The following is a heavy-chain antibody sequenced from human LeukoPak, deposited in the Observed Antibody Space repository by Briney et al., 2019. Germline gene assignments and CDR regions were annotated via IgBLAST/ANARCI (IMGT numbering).Heavy chain of an antibody. D-gene: IGHD5-12*01. V-gene: IGHV1-18*01. CDR2: ISAYNGNT. J-gene: IGHJ4*02. CDR1: GYTFTSYG. Sequence: ASVKVSCKASGYTFTSYGISWVRQAPGQGLEWMGWISAYNGNTNYAQKLQGRVTMTTDTSTSTAYMELRSLRSDDTAVYYCARDPYIVATIREGPSWEPGFDWGQGTLVTVSS. CDR3: ARDPYIVATIREGPSWEPGFD.